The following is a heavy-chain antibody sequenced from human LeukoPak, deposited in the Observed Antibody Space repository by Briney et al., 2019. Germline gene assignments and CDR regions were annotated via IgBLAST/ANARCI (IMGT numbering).Heavy chain of an antibody. CDR1: GGSISSYY. Sequence: SETLSLTCTVSGGSISSYYWSWLRQPPGKGLEWLGYIYYSGSTNYNPSLKSRVTISVDTSKNQFSLKLSSVTAADTAVYYCASTRISYYYDSSGIDYWGQGTLVTVSS. CDR2: IYYSGST. CDR3: ASTRISYYYDSSGIDY. D-gene: IGHD3-22*01. J-gene: IGHJ4*02. V-gene: IGHV4-59*01.